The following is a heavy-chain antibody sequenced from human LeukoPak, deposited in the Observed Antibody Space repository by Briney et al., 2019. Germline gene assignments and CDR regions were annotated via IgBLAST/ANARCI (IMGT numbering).Heavy chain of an antibody. J-gene: IGHJ4*02. CDR3: ASLYGGKCNFYY. CDR2: IYTSGNT. Sequence: SETLSLTCTVSGGSICSYYWSWIRQPAGKGLEWIGRIYTSGNTNYNPSLKSRVTMSVDTSKNQFSLKLSSVTAADTAVYYCASLYGGKCNFYYWGQGTLVTVSS. CDR1: GGSICSYY. D-gene: IGHD4-23*01. V-gene: IGHV4-4*07.